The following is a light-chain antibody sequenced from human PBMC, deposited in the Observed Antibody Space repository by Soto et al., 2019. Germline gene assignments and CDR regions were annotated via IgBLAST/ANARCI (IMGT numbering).Light chain of an antibody. V-gene: IGKV1-27*01. J-gene: IGKJ1*01. CDR3: QQLNSYSEA. Sequence: DIQMTQSPSSLTASAGDRVTIACLASLAISNYLAWYQQKPGKVPKLLIYAASTLQAGVPSRFSGSGSGTEFTLTISSLQPEDFATYYCQQLNSYSEAFGQGTKVDIK. CDR2: AAS. CDR1: LAISNY.